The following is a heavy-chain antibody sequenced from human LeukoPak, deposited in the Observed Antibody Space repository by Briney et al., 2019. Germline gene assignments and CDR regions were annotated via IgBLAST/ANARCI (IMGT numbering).Heavy chain of an antibody. CDR3: ARDWKYSLTGY. V-gene: IGHV1-69*04. CDR1: GGTFSSYA. D-gene: IGHD5-18*01. J-gene: IGHJ4*02. Sequence: GASVKVSCKASGGTFSSYAISWVRQAPGQGLEWMGRIIPILGIANYAQKFQGRATITADKSTSTAYMEVSSLRSEDTAVYYCARDWKYSLTGYWGQGTLVTVSS. CDR2: IIPILGIA.